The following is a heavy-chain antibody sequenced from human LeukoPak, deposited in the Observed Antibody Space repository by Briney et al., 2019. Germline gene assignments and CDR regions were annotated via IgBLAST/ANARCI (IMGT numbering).Heavy chain of an antibody. J-gene: IGHJ4*02. CDR3: ARERGGITMVRGANDY. CDR1: GGSISSGDYY. D-gene: IGHD3-10*01. Sequence: SETLSLTCTVSGGSISSGDYYWSWIRQPPGKGLEWIGYIYYSGTTYYNPSLKSRVTISIDTSKNQFSLRLSSVTAADTAVYYCARERGGITMVRGANDYWGQGTLVTVSS. V-gene: IGHV4-30-4*02. CDR2: IYYSGTT.